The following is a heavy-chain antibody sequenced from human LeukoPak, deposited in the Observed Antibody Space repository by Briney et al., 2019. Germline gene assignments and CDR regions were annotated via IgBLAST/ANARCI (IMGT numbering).Heavy chain of an antibody. V-gene: IGHV3-43D*03. Sequence: GGSLRLSCAASGFTFDDYAMHWVRQAPGKGLEWVSLISWDGGSTYYADSVKGRFTISRDNSKNSLYLQMKSLRAEDTALYYCAKDIRDGYNPYFGYWGQGTLVTVSS. D-gene: IGHD5-24*01. J-gene: IGHJ4*02. CDR3: AKDIRDGYNPYFGY. CDR1: GFTFDDYA. CDR2: ISWDGGST.